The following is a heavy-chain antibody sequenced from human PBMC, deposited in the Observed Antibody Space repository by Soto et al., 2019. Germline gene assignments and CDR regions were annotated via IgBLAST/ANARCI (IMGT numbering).Heavy chain of an antibody. CDR2: ISSSSSYI. CDR3: ARDRAVTPGWFDP. V-gene: IGHV3-21*01. D-gene: IGHD4-17*01. CDR1: GFTFSSYS. Sequence: PGGSLRLSCAASGFTFSSYSMNWVRQAPGKGLEWVSSISSSSSYIYYADSVKGRFTISRDNAKNSLYLQMNSLRAEDTAVYYCARDRAVTPGWFDPWGQGTLVTVSS. J-gene: IGHJ5*02.